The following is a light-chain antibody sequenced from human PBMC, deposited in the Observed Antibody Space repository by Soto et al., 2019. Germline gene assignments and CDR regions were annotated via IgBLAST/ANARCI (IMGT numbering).Light chain of an antibody. V-gene: IGLV1-47*02. CDR2: STN. Sequence: QSVLTQSPSASGTPGQRVTISCSGQNSNIGTYYAYWYQHLPGAAPKLLIYSTNLRPSGVPDRFSGSKSGTSASLAISGLGAEYEGHYYCASWDVSLSGWVFGGGTKLTVL. CDR1: NSNIGTYY. CDR3: ASWDVSLSGWV. J-gene: IGLJ3*02.